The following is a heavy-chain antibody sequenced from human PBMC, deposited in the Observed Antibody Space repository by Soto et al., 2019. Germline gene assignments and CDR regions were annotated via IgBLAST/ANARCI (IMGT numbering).Heavy chain of an antibody. D-gene: IGHD3-10*01. Sequence: QVQLQQWGAGLLKPSETLSLTCAVYGGSFSGYYWSWIRQPPGKGLEWIGEINHSGSTNYNPSLKSRVTISLDTSKNQFSLKLSSVTAADTAVYYCARSAFGEYDYWGQGTLVTVSS. CDR1: GGSFSGYY. CDR2: INHSGST. J-gene: IGHJ4*02. CDR3: ARSAFGEYDY. V-gene: IGHV4-34*01.